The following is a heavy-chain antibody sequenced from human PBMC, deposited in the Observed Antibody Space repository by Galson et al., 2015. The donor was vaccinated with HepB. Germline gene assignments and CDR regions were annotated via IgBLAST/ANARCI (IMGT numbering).Heavy chain of an antibody. CDR2: ISAYNGNT. Sequence: SVKVSCKASGYAFTSYGISWVRQAPGQGLEWMGWISAYNGNTNYAQKLQGRVTMTTDTSTSTAYMELRSLRSDDTAVYYCARAGGLVVVPGLFGSLNLYYYMDVWGKGTTVTVSS. V-gene: IGHV1-18*01. CDR3: ARAGGLVVVPGLFGSLNLYYYMDV. J-gene: IGHJ6*03. D-gene: IGHD2-2*01. CDR1: GYAFTSYG.